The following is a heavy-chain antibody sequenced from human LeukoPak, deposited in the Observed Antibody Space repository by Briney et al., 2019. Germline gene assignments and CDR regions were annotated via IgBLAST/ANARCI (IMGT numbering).Heavy chain of an antibody. CDR2: IYYSGST. D-gene: IGHD3-10*01. CDR3: ARDMASDYFDY. Sequence: SETLSLTCAVSGGSISSGGYSWSWIRQPPGKGLEWIGYIYYSGSTNYNPSLKSRVAISVDTSKNQFSLKLSSVTAADTAVYYCARDMASDYFDYWGQGTLVTVSS. V-gene: IGHV4-61*08. J-gene: IGHJ4*02. CDR1: GGSISSGGYS.